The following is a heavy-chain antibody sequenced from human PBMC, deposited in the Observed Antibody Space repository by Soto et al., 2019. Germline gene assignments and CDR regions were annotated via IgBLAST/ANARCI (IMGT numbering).Heavy chain of an antibody. V-gene: IGHV3-48*02. Sequence: EVQLVESGGGLVQPGGSLRLSCAAPGFTFNTYSMNWVRQAPGKGLEWVSYISKSSSTILYADSVKGRFSISRDNAKKSLYLQMNSLRDEDTAVYYCARDANDYGYYFDSWGQGTLVTVSS. J-gene: IGHJ4*02. CDR2: ISKSSSTI. CDR3: ARDANDYGYYFDS. CDR1: GFTFNTYS. D-gene: IGHD4-17*01.